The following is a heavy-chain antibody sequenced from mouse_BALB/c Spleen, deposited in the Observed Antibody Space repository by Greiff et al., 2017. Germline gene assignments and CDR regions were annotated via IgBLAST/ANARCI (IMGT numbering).Heavy chain of an antibody. J-gene: IGHJ2*01. D-gene: IGHD1-1*01. CDR1: GFTFSSFG. Sequence: EVQRVESGGGLVQPGGSRKLSCAASGFTFSSFGMHWVRQAPEKGLECVAYISSGSSTIYYADTVKGRFTISRDNPKNTLFLQMTSLRSEDTAMYYCARNNYYGSSYSGFDYWGQGTTLTVSS. CDR2: ISSGSSTI. CDR3: ARNNYYGSSYSGFDY. V-gene: IGHV5-17*02.